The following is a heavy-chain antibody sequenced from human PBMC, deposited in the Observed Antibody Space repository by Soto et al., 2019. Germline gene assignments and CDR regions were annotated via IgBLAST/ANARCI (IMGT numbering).Heavy chain of an antibody. J-gene: IGHJ4*02. V-gene: IGHV5-51*01. CDR3: ARPYCSSTSCYSPPDY. Sequence: GESLKISCQVSGYSFSNYWIGWVRQTPWKGLEWMGIIYPDDSDTRYSPSFQGQVTISVDKASYTTYLQWSSLRASDTATYYCARPYCSSTSCYSPPDYWGQGTLVTVSS. CDR2: IYPDDSDT. D-gene: IGHD2-2*01. CDR1: GYSFSNYW.